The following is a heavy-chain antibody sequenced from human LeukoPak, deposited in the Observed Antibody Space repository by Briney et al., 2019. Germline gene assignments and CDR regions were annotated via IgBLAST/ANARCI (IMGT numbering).Heavy chain of an antibody. J-gene: IGHJ3*02. CDR1: GSISGYY. V-gene: IGHV4-4*09. CDR2: IYTSGST. CDR3: ARQKCTSTSCLTKNAFGI. Sequence: PSETLSLTCTVSGSISGYYWSWIRQPPGKGLELIVYIYTSGSTNYNPSLESRVTITVDTSTNQFSLDLSCVTAADTAVYYCARQKCTSTSCLTKNAFGIWGQGTMVTVSS. D-gene: IGHD2-2*01.